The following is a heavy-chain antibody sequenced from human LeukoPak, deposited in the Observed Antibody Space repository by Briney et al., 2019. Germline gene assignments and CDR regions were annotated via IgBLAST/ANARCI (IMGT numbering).Heavy chain of an antibody. D-gene: IGHD6-19*01. J-gene: IGHJ4*02. Sequence: GGSLRLSCAASGFTFSSYGMHWVRQAPGKGLEWVAVISYDGSNKYYADSVKGRFTISRDNSKNTLYLQMNSLRAEDTAVYYCAKDRERRYSSGWLDYWGQGTLVTVSS. CDR1: GFTFSSYG. CDR2: ISYDGSNK. V-gene: IGHV3-30*18. CDR3: AKDRERRYSSGWLDY.